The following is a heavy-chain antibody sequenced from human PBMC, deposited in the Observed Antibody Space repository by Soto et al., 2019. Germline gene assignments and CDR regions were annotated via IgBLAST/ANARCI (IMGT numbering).Heavy chain of an antibody. Sequence: QVQLVQSGAEVKKPGASVKVSCKASGYTFTSYAMHWVRQAPGQRLEWMGWINAGNGNTTYSPKFQGRVTITRDTSASTAYMELSSLSSEDTAGYYCARDRDSSSSLGYWGQGTLVTVSS. CDR3: ARDRDSSSSLGY. D-gene: IGHD6-6*01. CDR1: GYTFTSYA. J-gene: IGHJ4*02. V-gene: IGHV1-3*01. CDR2: INAGNGNT.